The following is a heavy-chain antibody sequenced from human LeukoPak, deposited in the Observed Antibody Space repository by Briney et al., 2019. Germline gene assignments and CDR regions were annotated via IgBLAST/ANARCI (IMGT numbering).Heavy chain of an antibody. J-gene: IGHJ4*02. Sequence: PSETLSLTCTVSDGSISGDNYYWSWIRQLPGKGLEWIGYIYNGGTTYYNPSLKGRVIISVDTSKNQFSLKLKSVTAADTAMYYCARGARSFAYYDYWGQGTLVTVSS. D-gene: IGHD2-21*01. CDR2: IYNGGTT. CDR1: DGSISGDNYY. CDR3: ARGARSFAYYDY. V-gene: IGHV4-31*03.